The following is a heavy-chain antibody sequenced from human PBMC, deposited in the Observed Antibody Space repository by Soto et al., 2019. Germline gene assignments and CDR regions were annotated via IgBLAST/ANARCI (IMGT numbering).Heavy chain of an antibody. V-gene: IGHV1-46*01. CDR1: GYTFTTYI. Sequence: QVQLVQSAAEVRKPGASVKVSCRTSGYTFTTYIMHWVRQAPGQGPEWMGILNPTAGRTSYSQKFQGRVTMTSDASTSTAYMELTGLRSDDTAVYYCARALRGGLTVVTGGYWGQGTLVTVSS. D-gene: IGHD3-9*01. CDR3: ARALRGGLTVVTGGY. CDR2: LNPTAGRT. J-gene: IGHJ4*02.